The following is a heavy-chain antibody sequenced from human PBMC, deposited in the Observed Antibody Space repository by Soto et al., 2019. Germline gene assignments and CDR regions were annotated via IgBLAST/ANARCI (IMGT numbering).Heavy chain of an antibody. V-gene: IGHV3-9*01. CDR2: IREDGSSK. CDR1: GFTFDDYA. CDR3: ARAAEKAYYDFWSGYYPPDY. Sequence: GGSLRLSCAASGFTFDDYAMHWVRQAPGKGLEWVSDIREDGSSKDYADSVKGRFTISRDNAKNSLYLQMNSLRAEDTAVYYCARAAEKAYYDFWSGYYPPDYWGQGTLVTVSS. D-gene: IGHD3-3*01. J-gene: IGHJ4*02.